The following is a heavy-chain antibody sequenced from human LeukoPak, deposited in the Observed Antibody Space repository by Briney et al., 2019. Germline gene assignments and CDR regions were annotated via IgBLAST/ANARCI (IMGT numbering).Heavy chain of an antibody. CDR2: IIPIFGTA. CDR3: ARGGVGATRPDAFDI. Sequence: ASVKVSCKASGYTFTSYGISWVRQAPGHGLEWMGGIIPIFGTANYAQKFQGRVTITADKSTSTAYMELSSLRSEDTAVYYCARGGVGATRPDAFDIWGQGTMVTVSS. V-gene: IGHV1-69*06. CDR1: GYTFTSYG. D-gene: IGHD1-26*01. J-gene: IGHJ3*02.